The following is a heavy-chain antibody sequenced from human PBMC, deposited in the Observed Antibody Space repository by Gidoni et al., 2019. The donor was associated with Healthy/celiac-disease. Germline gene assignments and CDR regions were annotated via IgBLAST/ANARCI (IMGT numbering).Heavy chain of an antibody. D-gene: IGHD2-15*01. CDR2: ISGSGCST. J-gene: IGHJ3*02. Sequence: EVQLLDSGEGLVQPGGSLRLSCAASGFPFSRYAMRWVRQSPGKGLEWVSAISGSGCSTSYADSVKGRFTISRDNSKNTLYLQMNSLRAEDTAVYYCAKGGHGGSNDAFDIWGQGTMVTVSS. CDR3: AKGGHGGSNDAFDI. CDR1: GFPFSRYA. V-gene: IGHV3-23*01.